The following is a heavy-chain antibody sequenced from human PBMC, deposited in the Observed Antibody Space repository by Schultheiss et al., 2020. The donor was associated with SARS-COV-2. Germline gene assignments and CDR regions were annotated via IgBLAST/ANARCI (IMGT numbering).Heavy chain of an antibody. CDR3: ARVSLYSSVAADY. V-gene: IGHV1-69*05. J-gene: IGHJ4*02. CDR1: GGTFSSYA. CDR2: IIPIFGTA. D-gene: IGHD6-13*01. Sequence: SVKVSCKASGGTFSSYAISWVRQAPGQGLEWMGGIIPIFGTANYAQKFQGSVTMTRDTSTSTAYMELSSLRSEDTAVYYCARVSLYSSVAADYWGQGTLVTVSS.